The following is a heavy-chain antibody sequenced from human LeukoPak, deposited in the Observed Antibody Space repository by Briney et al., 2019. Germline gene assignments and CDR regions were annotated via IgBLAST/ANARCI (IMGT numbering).Heavy chain of an antibody. Sequence: GGSLRLSRAASGFVFSNYWMSWVRQAPGKGLEWVANIKPDGTEKYYVDPLKGRFTISRDNAKNSLYLQMNSLRVEDTAVYYCARGGNSSWDYWGQGALVTVSS. CDR3: ARGGNSSWDY. V-gene: IGHV3-7*01. CDR2: IKPDGTEK. J-gene: IGHJ4*02. CDR1: GFVFSNYW. D-gene: IGHD6-6*01.